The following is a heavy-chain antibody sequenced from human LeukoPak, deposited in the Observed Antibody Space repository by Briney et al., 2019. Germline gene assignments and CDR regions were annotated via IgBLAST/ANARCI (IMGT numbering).Heavy chain of an antibody. Sequence: APVTVSCKASGYTFTSYAMHWVRQAPGQRLEWKGWINAGNGNTKYSQKFQGRVTITRDTSASTAYMELSSLRSEDTAVYYCARTAYCGGDCARGFDPWGQGTLVTVSS. V-gene: IGHV1-3*01. CDR1: GYTFTSYA. D-gene: IGHD2-21*02. J-gene: IGHJ5*02. CDR2: INAGNGNT. CDR3: ARTAYCGGDCARGFDP.